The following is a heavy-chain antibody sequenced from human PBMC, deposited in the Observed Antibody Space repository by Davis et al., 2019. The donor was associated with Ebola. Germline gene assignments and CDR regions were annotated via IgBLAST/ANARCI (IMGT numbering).Heavy chain of an antibody. CDR1: GGSISSDY. D-gene: IGHD4-17*01. V-gene: IGHV4-39*01. CDR2: IYYSGST. Sequence: MPSETLSLTCTVSGGSISSDYWSWIRQPPGKGLEWIGSIYYSGSTYYNPSLKSRVTISVDTSKNQFSPKLSSVTAADTAVYYCASQRNNYGDYDYWGQGTLVTVSS. J-gene: IGHJ4*02. CDR3: ASQRNNYGDYDY.